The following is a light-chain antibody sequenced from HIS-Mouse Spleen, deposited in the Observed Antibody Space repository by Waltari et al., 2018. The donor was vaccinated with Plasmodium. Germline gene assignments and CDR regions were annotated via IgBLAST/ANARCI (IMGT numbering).Light chain of an antibody. CDR2: QDS. CDR1: KLGYQY. V-gene: IGLV3-1*01. J-gene: IGLJ2*01. Sequence: SYELTQPPSVSVSPGQTASLTCSGDKLGYQYACWYQQKPGQSPVLVIYQDSKRPSGIPERFSGSNSGNTATLTISGTQAMDEADYYCQAWDSSTVVFGGGTKLTVL. CDR3: QAWDSSTVV.